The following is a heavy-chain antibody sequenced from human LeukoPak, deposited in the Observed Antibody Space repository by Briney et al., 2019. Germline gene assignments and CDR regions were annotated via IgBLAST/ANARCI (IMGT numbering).Heavy chain of an antibody. V-gene: IGHV4-39*01. J-gene: IGHJ5*02. CDR3: ARLVLLWFGESPNWFDP. CDR2: IYYSGST. D-gene: IGHD3-10*01. CDR1: GGSISSSNYY. Sequence: SETLSLTCTVSGGSISSSNYYWGWIRQPPGKGLEWIGSIYYSGSTYYNPSLKSRVTISVDTSKNQFSLKLSSVTAADTAVYYCARLVLLWFGESPNWFDPWGQGTLVTVSS.